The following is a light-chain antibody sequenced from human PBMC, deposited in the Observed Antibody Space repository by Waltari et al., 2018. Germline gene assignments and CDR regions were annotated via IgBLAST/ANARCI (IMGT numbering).Light chain of an antibody. CDR2: SAS. CDR3: LQYGVSRT. V-gene: IGKV3-20*01. CDR1: QTVSNNF. J-gene: IGKJ1*01. Sequence: EDVLTQSPGTLSLSPGERATLSCRASQTVSNNFLAWYQLRPGQAPRLLIHSASSRVTGIPDRFSGTGSGTDFTLTISRLEPEDFAVYYCLQYGVSRTFGQGTKVEIK.